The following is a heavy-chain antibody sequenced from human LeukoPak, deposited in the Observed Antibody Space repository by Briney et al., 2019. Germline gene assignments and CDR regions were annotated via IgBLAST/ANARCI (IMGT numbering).Heavy chain of an antibody. CDR2: IYHSGST. J-gene: IGHJ4*02. D-gene: IGHD6-13*01. V-gene: IGHV4-4*02. CDR1: GGSISSSNW. CDR3: ARSSSSWYSRYEYFDY. Sequence: PSETLSLTCAVSGGSISSSNWWSWVRQPPGKGLEWIGEIYHSGSTNYNPSLKSRVTISVDKSKNQFSLKLSSVTAADTAVYYCARSSSSWYSRYEYFDYWGQGTLVAVSS.